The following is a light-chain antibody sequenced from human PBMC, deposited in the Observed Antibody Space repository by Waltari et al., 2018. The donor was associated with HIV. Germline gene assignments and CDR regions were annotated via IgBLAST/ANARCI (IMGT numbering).Light chain of an antibody. Sequence: QSVLTQSPSVSAPPGQRVTISCSGGYSNIGTNFVLWYQQFPGMAPKLLIHDDNKRPAGISDRFSGSKSGSSATLGITRLQTGDEGDYYCATWDSTLPAWVFGGGTKVTVV. CDR3: ATWDSTLPAWV. J-gene: IGLJ3*02. V-gene: IGLV1-51*01. CDR2: DDN. CDR1: YSNIGTNF.